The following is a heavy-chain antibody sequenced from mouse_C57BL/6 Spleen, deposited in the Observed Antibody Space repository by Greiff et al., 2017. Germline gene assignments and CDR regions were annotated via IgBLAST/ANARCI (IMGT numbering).Heavy chain of an antibody. D-gene: IGHD2-5*01. Sequence: VQLQQSGAELVRPGTSVKVSCKASGYAFTNYLIEWVKQRPGQGLEWIGVINPGSGGTNYNEKFKGKGTLTADKSSSTAYMQLSSLTSEDSAVYFCARLYSNLGGYFDYWGQGTTLTVSS. J-gene: IGHJ2*01. CDR2: INPGSGGT. V-gene: IGHV1-54*01. CDR3: ARLYSNLGGYFDY. CDR1: GYAFTNYL.